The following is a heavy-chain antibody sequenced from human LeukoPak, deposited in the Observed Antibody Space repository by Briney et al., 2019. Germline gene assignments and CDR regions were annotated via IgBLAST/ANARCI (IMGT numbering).Heavy chain of an antibody. CDR1: GGSISSYY. Sequence: SETLSLTCTVSGGSISSYYWSWIRQPPGKGLQWIGHIYYSGSTNYNPSLESQVTISVDTTKNQCPLKLSYVTAADTAVYYCASRSGYSYGLDYWGQGTLVTVSS. CDR3: ASRSGYSYGLDY. CDR2: IYYSGST. J-gene: IGHJ4*02. D-gene: IGHD5-18*01. V-gene: IGHV4-59*01.